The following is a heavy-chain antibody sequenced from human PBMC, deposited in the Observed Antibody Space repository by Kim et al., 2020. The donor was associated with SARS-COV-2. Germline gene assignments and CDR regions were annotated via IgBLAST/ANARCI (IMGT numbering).Heavy chain of an antibody. CDR2: INHSGST. CDR1: GGSFSGYY. D-gene: IGHD3-16*02. Sequence: SETLSLTCAVYGGSFSGYYWSWIRQPPGKGLEWIGEINHSGSTNYNPSLKSRVTISVDTSKNQFSLKLSSVTAADTAVYYCAIYIPSYYDYIWGSYRYAAFDIWGQGTMVTVSS. V-gene: IGHV4-34*01. J-gene: IGHJ3*02. CDR3: AIYIPSYYDYIWGSYRYAAFDI.